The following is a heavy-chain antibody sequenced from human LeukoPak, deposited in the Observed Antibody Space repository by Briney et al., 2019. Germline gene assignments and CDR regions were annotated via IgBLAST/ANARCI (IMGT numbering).Heavy chain of an antibody. CDR1: GFXFSNXW. J-gene: IGHJ4*02. D-gene: IGHD6-19*01. CDR3: AREFSSGWTHFDY. CDR2: INGDGSST. V-gene: IGHV3-74*03. Sequence: GGSLRLSCAAAGFXFSNXWXXWVXXAPXKXXVXVSXINGDGSSTTYADSVKGRFTISRENAKNTLYLQVNSLRAEDTAVYYCAREFSSGWTHFDYWGQGTLVTVSS.